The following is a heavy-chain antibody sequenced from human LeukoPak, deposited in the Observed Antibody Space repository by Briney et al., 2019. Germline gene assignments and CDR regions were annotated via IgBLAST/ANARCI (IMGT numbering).Heavy chain of an antibody. CDR2: IYYSGST. CDR3: ARRQELRFDRFDP. CDR1: GGSISSSSYY. Sequence: SETLSLTCTVSGGSISSSSYYWGWIRQPPGKGLEWIGSIYYSGSTYYNPSLKSRVTISVDTSKNQFSLKLSSVTAADTAVYYCARRQELRFDRFDPWGQGTLVTVSS. V-gene: IGHV4-39*01. D-gene: IGHD4-11*01. J-gene: IGHJ5*02.